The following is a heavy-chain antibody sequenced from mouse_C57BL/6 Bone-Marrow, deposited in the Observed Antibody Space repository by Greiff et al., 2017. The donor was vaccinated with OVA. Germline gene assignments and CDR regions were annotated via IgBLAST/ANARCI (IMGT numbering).Heavy chain of an antibody. CDR3: ARGPSMVTTWYFDV. J-gene: IGHJ1*03. D-gene: IGHD2-2*01. V-gene: IGHV1-80*01. CDR1: GYAFSSYW. Sequence: VQLQQSGAELVKPGASVKISCKASGYAFSSYWMNWVKQRTGKGLEWIGQIYPGDGDTNYNGKFKGKATLTADKSSSTAYMQLSSLTSEDSAVYFCARGPSMVTTWYFDVWGTGTTVTVSS. CDR2: IYPGDGDT.